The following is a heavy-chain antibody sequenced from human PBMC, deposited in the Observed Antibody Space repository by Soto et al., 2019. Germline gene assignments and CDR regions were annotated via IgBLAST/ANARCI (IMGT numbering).Heavy chain of an antibody. CDR3: ARLIGSSARFDY. V-gene: IGHV4-31*03. Sequence: PSETLSLTCTVSGGSISSGGYYWSWIRQHPGKGLEWIGYIYYSGSTYYNPSLKSRVTISVDTSKNQFSLKLSSVTAADTAVYYCARLIGSSARFDYWGQGTLVTVSS. D-gene: IGHD6-6*01. J-gene: IGHJ4*02. CDR1: GGSISSGGYY. CDR2: IYYSGST.